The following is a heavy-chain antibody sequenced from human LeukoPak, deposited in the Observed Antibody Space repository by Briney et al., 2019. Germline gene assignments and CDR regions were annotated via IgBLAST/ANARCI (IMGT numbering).Heavy chain of an antibody. Sequence: PSETLSLTCAVYGGSFSGYHWSWIRQPPGKGLEWIGEINHSGSTNYNPSLKSRVNISLDKSKKQFFLKLSSVTAADTAVYYCARDHYDVLSRWGQGTLVTVSS. CDR2: INHSGST. J-gene: IGHJ4*02. CDR3: ARDHYDVLSR. CDR1: GGSFSGYH. D-gene: IGHD3-9*01. V-gene: IGHV4-34*01.